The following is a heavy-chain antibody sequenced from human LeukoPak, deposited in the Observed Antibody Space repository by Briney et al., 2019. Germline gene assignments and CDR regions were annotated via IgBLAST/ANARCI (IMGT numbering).Heavy chain of an antibody. CDR1: GGSISSSSYY. V-gene: IGHV4-39*07. J-gene: IGHJ4*02. CDR2: IYYSGST. Sequence: PSETLSLTCTVSGGSISSSSYYWGWIRQPPGKGLEWIGSIYYSGSTYYNPSLKSRVTISVDTSKNQFSLKLSSVTAADTAVYYCARDKRFGAVGDWGQGTLVTVSS. CDR3: ARDKRFGAVGD. D-gene: IGHD3-3*01.